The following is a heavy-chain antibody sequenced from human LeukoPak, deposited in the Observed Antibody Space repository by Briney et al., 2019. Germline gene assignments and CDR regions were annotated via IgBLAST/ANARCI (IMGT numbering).Heavy chain of an antibody. CDR2: IYHSGST. CDR1: GGSISSSNW. D-gene: IGHD2-2*01. J-gene: IGHJ6*02. CDR3: ARDNPPFYQLLFGARRYGMDV. V-gene: IGHV4-4*02. Sequence: KSSETLSLTCAVSGGSISSSNWWSWVRQPPGKGLEWIGEIYHSGSTNYNPSLKSRVTISVDKSKNQFSLKLSSVTAADTAVYYCARDNPPFYQLLFGARRYGMDVWGQGTTVTVSS.